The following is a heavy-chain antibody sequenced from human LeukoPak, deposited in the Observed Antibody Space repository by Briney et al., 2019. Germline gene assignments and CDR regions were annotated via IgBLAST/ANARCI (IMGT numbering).Heavy chain of an antibody. V-gene: IGHV3-30*03. CDR1: GFTFSSYG. CDR2: ISYDGSNK. CDR3: AFGYSSGWFPDY. D-gene: IGHD6-19*01. J-gene: IGHJ4*02. Sequence: PGGSLRLSCAASGFTFSSYGMHWVRQAPGKGLEWVAVISYDGSNKYYADSVKGRFTISRDNSKNTLYLQMNSLRAEDTAVYYCAFGYSSGWFPDYWGQGTLVTVSS.